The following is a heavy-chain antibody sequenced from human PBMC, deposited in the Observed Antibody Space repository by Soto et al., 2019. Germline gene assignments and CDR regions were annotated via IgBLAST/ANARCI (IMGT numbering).Heavy chain of an antibody. CDR2: IIPIFGTA. CDR3: ARYLGWLRFGYHGNRLDF. J-gene: IGHJ4*02. CDR1: GGTFSSYA. Sequence: ASVKVSCKASGGTFSSYAISWVRQAPGQGLEWMGGIIPIFGTANYAQKFQGRVTITADESTSTAYMELSSLRSEDTAVYYCARYLGWLRFGYHGNRLDFWGQGTLVTVSS. D-gene: IGHD5-12*01. V-gene: IGHV1-69*13.